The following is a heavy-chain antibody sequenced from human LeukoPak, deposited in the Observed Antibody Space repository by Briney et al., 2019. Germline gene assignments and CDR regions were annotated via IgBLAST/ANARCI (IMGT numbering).Heavy chain of an antibody. J-gene: IGHJ4*02. CDR1: EFTFSTYW. D-gene: IGHD3-16*01. CDR3: TTLGAFDY. CDR2: IKSKTFGGTT. V-gene: IGHV3-15*01. Sequence: GGSLRLSCAASEFTFSTYWMSWVRQAPGKGLEWVGRIKSKTFGGTTDYAAPVKGRFTISRDDSKNTLYLHMNTLKTEDTAIYYCTTLGAFDYWGQGTLVTVSS.